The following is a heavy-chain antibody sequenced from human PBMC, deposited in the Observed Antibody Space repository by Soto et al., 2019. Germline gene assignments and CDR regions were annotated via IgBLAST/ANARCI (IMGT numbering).Heavy chain of an antibody. CDR3: ARATIPSQPKGLDV. CDR2: INGGTGNV. D-gene: IGHD2-2*02. Sequence: QVQLVQSGAEMKKPGASVKVSCKSSGYTFNIYGIHWLRQAPGQSLEWMGWINGGTGNVEYSQRFQDRVIISRDTSASTDYMELSRLTFDDTAIYRCARATIPSQPKGLDVWGQGTAVIVSS. J-gene: IGHJ6*02. V-gene: IGHV1-3*01. CDR1: GYTFNIYG.